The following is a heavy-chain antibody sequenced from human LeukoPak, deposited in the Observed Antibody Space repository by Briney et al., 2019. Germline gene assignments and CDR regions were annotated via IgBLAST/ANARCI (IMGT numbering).Heavy chain of an antibody. CDR3: ARGPSLLWFGEGGYYMDV. CDR1: GGSISSYY. CDR2: IYYSGST. D-gene: IGHD3-10*01. Sequence: SETLSLTCTVSGGSISSYYWSWIRQPPGKGLGWIGYIYYSGSTNYNPSLKSRVTISVDTSKNQFSLKLSSVTAADTAVYYCARGPSLLWFGEGGYYMDVWGKGTTVTVSS. J-gene: IGHJ6*03. V-gene: IGHV4-59*01.